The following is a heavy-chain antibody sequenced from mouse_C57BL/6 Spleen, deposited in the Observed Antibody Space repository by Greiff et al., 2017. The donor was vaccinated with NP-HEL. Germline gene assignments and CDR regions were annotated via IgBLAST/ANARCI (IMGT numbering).Heavy chain of an antibody. CDR1: GYSLTSGYD. J-gene: IGHJ3*01. CDR3: ARGDPWFAY. V-gene: IGHV3-1*01. Sequence: EVQLVESGPGMVKPSQSLSLTCTVTGYSLTSGYDWHWIRHFPGNKLEWMGYISYSGSTNYNPSLKSRISITHDTSKNHFFLKLNSVTTEDTATYYCARGDPWFAYWGQGTLVTVSA. CDR2: ISYSGST.